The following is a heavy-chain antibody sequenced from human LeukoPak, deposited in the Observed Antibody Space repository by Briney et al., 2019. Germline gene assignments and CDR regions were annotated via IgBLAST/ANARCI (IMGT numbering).Heavy chain of an antibody. V-gene: IGHV4-59*08. D-gene: IGHD3-3*01. CDR3: ARAHHYDFWSGYPAPLMDV. CDR2: IYYTGGT. J-gene: IGHJ6*03. CDR1: GGSIGSNY. Sequence: SETLSLTCTVSGGSIGSNYWTWIRQPPGKGLEYIGYIYYTGGTNYNPSLRSRVTMSVDTSKNQFSLKLSSVTAADTAVYYCARAHHYDFWSGYPAPLMDVWGKGTTVTVSS.